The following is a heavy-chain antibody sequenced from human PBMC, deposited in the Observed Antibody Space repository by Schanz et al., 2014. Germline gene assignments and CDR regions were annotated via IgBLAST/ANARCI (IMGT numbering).Heavy chain of an antibody. D-gene: IGHD6-19*01. V-gene: IGHV3-30*03. J-gene: IGHJ4*02. Sequence: QVQLVESGGGVVQPGRSLRLSCAASGFTFSNFGLHWVRQAPGKGLNWVAVISSDGTNKYYADSVQGRFTLSKDFSKDTLYLQLTSLRTEDTALYYCVGIHVAVAEAFYWGQGALVTVSS. CDR3: VGIHVAVAEAFY. CDR1: GFTFSNFG. CDR2: ISSDGTNK.